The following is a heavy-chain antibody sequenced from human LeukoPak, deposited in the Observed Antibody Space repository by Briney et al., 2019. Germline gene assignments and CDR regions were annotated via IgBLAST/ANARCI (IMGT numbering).Heavy chain of an antibody. Sequence: ASVKVSCKVSGYTLTELSMHWARQAPGKGLEWMGGFDPEDGETIYAQKFQGRVTMTEDTSTDTAYMELSSLRSEDTAVYYCATGSGYYLREAFDIWGQGTMVTVSS. J-gene: IGHJ3*02. CDR2: FDPEDGET. D-gene: IGHD3-22*01. CDR3: ATGSGYYLREAFDI. V-gene: IGHV1-24*01. CDR1: GYTLTELS.